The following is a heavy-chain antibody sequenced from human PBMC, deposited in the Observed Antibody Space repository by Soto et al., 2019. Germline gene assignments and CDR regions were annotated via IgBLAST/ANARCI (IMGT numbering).Heavy chain of an antibody. Sequence: QVQLVESGGGVVQPGRSLTLSCAASEFTFSHYSMHWVRQAPDLGLEWVAFISYDGSNKYYADSVKGRFTISRDNANNTLLLQMSSLRVEDTGVYYCARDRQRALVVVAATGGFDSWGQGTLVTVSS. CDR3: ARDRQRALVVVAATGGFDS. J-gene: IGHJ4*02. CDR2: ISYDGSNK. V-gene: IGHV3-30-3*01. D-gene: IGHD2-15*01. CDR1: EFTFSHYS.